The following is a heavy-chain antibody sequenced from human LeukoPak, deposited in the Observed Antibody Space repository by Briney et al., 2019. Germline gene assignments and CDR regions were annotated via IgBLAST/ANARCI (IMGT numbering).Heavy chain of an antibody. J-gene: IGHJ6*03. CDR2: IKQDGSEK. Sequence: GGSLRLSCAASGFTFSSYSMNWVRQAPGKGLEWVANIKQDGSEKYYVDSVKGRFTISRDNAKNSLYLQMNSLRAEDTAVYYCAREEWELLRYYYYKDVWGKGTTVTVSS. V-gene: IGHV3-7*01. D-gene: IGHD1-26*01. CDR1: GFTFSSYS. CDR3: AREEWELLRYYYYKDV.